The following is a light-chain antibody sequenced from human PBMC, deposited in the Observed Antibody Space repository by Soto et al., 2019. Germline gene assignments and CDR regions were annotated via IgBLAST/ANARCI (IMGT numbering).Light chain of an antibody. Sequence: DIQVTQSPSTLSVFVGDRVTITCRASQSVSTWLAWYQQKPGKAPKLLIYDASTLESGVPSRFSGSGSGTEFTLTISSLQPDDFATYYSQQYNSAYTFGQGTKLEIK. CDR3: QQYNSAYT. CDR1: QSVSTW. CDR2: DAS. V-gene: IGKV1-5*01. J-gene: IGKJ2*01.